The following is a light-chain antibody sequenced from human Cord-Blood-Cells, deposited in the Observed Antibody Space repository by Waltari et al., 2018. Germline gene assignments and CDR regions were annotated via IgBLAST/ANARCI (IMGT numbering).Light chain of an antibody. CDR1: RSDVGSYNL. V-gene: IGLV2-23*02. Sequence: QSALTQPASVSGSPGQSITISCTGTRSDVGSYNLVSWYQQHPGKAPKLMIYEVSKRPSGVSNRFAGSKTGNTASLTSSGLQAEDEADYYCCSYAGSSTLVFGGGTKLTVL. CDR3: CSYAGSSTLV. J-gene: IGLJ3*02. CDR2: EVS.